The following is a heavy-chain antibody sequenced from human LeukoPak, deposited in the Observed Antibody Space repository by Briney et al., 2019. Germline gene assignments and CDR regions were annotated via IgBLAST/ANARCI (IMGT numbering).Heavy chain of an antibody. D-gene: IGHD3-10*01. J-gene: IGHJ4*02. V-gene: IGHV4-31*03. Sequence: SETLSLTCTVSGGSISSGGYNWNWIRQHPGKGLEWIGYIYYSGSTSYNPSLKSRVIISIDRSKNQFSLKLSSVTAADSAVYYCARDGGYDSGSYYMAYWGQGTLVTVSS. CDR3: ARDGGYDSGSYYMAY. CDR1: GGSISSGGYN. CDR2: IYYSGST.